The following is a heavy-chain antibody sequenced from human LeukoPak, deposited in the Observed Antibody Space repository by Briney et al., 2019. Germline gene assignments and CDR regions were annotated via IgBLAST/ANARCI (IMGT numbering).Heavy chain of an antibody. D-gene: IGHD5-18*01. CDR1: GGSISTSNYY. V-gene: IGHV3-23*01. CDR2: VSPNGETA. J-gene: IGHJ4*02. CDR3: AKDLGWIQFGY. Sequence: ETLSLTCTVSGGSISTSNYYWGWIRQPPGTGLEWVSGVSPNGETAYYADSVKGRFTISRDNSKNTVYLQVRSLRAEDTAVYYCAKDLGWIQFGYWGQGALVTVSS.